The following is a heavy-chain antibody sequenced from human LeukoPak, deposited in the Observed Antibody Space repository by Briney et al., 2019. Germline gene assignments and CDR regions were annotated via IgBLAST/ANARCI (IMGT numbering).Heavy chain of an antibody. Sequence: GGSLRLSCAASGFTFSSYGMHWVRQAPGKGLEWVAVISYDGSNKYYADSVKGRFTISRDNSKNTLYLQMNSLRAEDTAVYYCAKDKNRHYGDGGWYFDYWGQGTLVTVSS. CDR1: GFTFSSYG. V-gene: IGHV3-30*18. J-gene: IGHJ4*02. CDR2: ISYDGSNK. CDR3: AKDKNRHYGDGGWYFDY. D-gene: IGHD4-17*01.